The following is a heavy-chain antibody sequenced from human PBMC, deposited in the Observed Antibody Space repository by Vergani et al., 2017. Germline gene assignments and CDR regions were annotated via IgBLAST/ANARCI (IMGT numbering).Heavy chain of an antibody. CDR1: GGSITSSSYY. V-gene: IGHV4-39*01. CDR3: ARTDSFILRYFHWAL. CDR2: IYHSGRA. J-gene: IGHJ4*02. D-gene: IGHD3-9*01. Sequence: QLHLQESGPGLVKPSETLSLTCTVSGGSITSSSYYWGWIRQPPGKGLEWIGNIYHSGRAYYNPSLKGRVTISVDTSKNQFSLEVTSVTAADTAIYFCARTDSFILRYFHWALWGQGTLVTVSS.